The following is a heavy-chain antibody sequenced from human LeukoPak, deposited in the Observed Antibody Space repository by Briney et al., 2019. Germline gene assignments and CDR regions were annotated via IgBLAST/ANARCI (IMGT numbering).Heavy chain of an antibody. CDR2: ISYDGSNK. V-gene: IGHV3-30-3*02. Sequence: GGSLRLSCAASGFTFSSYGMHWVRQAPGKGLEWVAVISYDGSNKYYADSVKGRYTISRDNSKNTLYLQMNSLRAEDTAVYYCAKSDSSGYYPNFDYWGQGTLVTVSS. CDR1: GFTFSSYG. J-gene: IGHJ4*02. CDR3: AKSDSSGYYPNFDY. D-gene: IGHD3-22*01.